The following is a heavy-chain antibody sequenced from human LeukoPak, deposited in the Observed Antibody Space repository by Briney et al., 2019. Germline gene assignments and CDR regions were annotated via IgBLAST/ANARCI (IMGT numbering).Heavy chain of an antibody. D-gene: IGHD1-26*01. J-gene: IGHJ3*02. Sequence: GASVKVSCKASGYTFTGYYVHWVRQAPGQGLEWMGWINPNSGGTNYAQKFQGRVTMTRDTSISTAYMELSRLRSDDTAMYYCASTAPGGSYRWGAFDIWGQGTMVTVSS. CDR2: INPNSGGT. V-gene: IGHV1-2*02. CDR3: ASTAPGGSYRWGAFDI. CDR1: GYTFTGYY.